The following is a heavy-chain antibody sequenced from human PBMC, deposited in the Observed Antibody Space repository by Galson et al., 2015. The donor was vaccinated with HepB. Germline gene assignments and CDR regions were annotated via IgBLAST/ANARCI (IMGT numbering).Heavy chain of an antibody. V-gene: IGHV3-21*05. J-gene: IGHJ5*02. Sequence: SLRLSCAASGFTFSSYAMHWVRQAPGKGLEWVSYISSSSSYTNYADSVKGRFTISRDNAKNSLYLQMNSLRAEDTAVYYCASFAIAAAGIFENWFDPWGQGTLVTVSS. CDR3: ASFAIAAAGIFENWFDP. CDR1: GFTFSSYA. D-gene: IGHD6-13*01. CDR2: ISSSSSYT.